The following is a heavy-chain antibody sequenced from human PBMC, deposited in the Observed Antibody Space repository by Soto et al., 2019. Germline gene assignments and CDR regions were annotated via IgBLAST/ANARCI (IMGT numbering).Heavy chain of an antibody. J-gene: IGHJ1*01. D-gene: IGHD3-22*01. CDR1: GFTFSSYA. Sequence: GESLKISCAASGFTFSSYAMSWVRQAPGKGLEWVSAISGSGGSTYYADSVKGRFTISRDNSKNTLYLQMNSLRAEDTAVYYCAKDSDSSGYYEYFQHWGQGTLVTVSS. CDR2: ISGSGGST. V-gene: IGHV3-23*01. CDR3: AKDSDSSGYYEYFQH.